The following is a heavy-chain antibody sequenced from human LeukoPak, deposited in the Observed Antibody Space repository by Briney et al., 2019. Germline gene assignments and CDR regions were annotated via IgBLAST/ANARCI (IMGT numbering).Heavy chain of an antibody. CDR1: GGSISSYY. D-gene: IGHD3-22*01. Sequence: RSSETLSLTCTVSGGSISSYYWSWIRQPPGKGLEWIGYIYYSGSTNYNPSLKSRVTISVDTSKNQFSLKLSSVTAADTAVYYCARVGNYYDSSGHTIDYWGQGTLVTVSS. V-gene: IGHV4-59*01. CDR2: IYYSGST. CDR3: ARVGNYYDSSGHTIDY. J-gene: IGHJ4*02.